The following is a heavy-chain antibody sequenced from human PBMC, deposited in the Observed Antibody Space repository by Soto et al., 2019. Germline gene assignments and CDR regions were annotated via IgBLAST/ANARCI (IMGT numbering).Heavy chain of an antibody. D-gene: IGHD3-22*01. CDR1: GFSLSTSGVG. Sequence: QITLKASGPTLVKPTQTLTLTCTFSGFSLSTSGVGVGWLRQPQGKDLEWLALIYWDDDKRYSPSLKSRLTSTKDTSKNQVVLTITNMDPVDTATYYFAHSPYSSDYYRWFDPWGQGTLVTVSS. CDR3: AHSPYSSDYYRWFDP. J-gene: IGHJ5*02. CDR2: IYWDDDK. V-gene: IGHV2-5*02.